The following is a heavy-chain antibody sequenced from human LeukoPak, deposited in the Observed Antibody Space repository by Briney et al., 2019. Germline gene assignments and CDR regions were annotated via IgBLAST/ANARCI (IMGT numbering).Heavy chain of an antibody. CDR3: ARGDSDYVWGSYLFFDY. CDR2: IIPIFGTA. J-gene: IGHJ4*02. CDR1: GGTFSSYA. Sequence: SVKVSCKASGGTFSSYAISWVRQAPGQGLEWMGGIIPIFGTANYAQKFQGRVTITTDESTSTAYMGLSSLRSEDTAVYYCARGDSDYVWGSYLFFDYWGQGTLVTVSS. V-gene: IGHV1-69*05. D-gene: IGHD3-16*02.